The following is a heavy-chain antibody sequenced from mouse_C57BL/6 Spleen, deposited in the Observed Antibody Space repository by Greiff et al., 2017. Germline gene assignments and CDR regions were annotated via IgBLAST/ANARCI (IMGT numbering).Heavy chain of an antibody. J-gene: IGHJ2*01. V-gene: IGHV14-2*01. CDR3: ARSGAYYFDY. D-gene: IGHD3-2*02. CDR1: GFNIKDYY. Sequence: EVKLQQSGAELVKPGASVKLSCTASGFNIKDYYMHWVKQRTEQGLEWIGRIDPEDGETKYAPNFQGKATITADTASNTAYLQLSSLTSEDTAVYYCARSGAYYFDYWGQGTTLTVSS. CDR2: IDPEDGET.